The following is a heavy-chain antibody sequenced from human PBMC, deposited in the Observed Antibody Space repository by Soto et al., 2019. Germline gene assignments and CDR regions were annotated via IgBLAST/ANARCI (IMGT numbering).Heavy chain of an antibody. Sequence: ASVKVSCKASGYTFTSYGISWVRQAPGQELEWMGWISAYNGNTNYAQKLQGRVTMTTDTSTSTAYMELRSLRSDDTAVYYCARDRGYYDSSGMDVWGQGTTVTVSS. D-gene: IGHD3-3*01. CDR3: ARDRGYYDSSGMDV. J-gene: IGHJ6*02. V-gene: IGHV1-18*04. CDR2: ISAYNGNT. CDR1: GYTFTSYG.